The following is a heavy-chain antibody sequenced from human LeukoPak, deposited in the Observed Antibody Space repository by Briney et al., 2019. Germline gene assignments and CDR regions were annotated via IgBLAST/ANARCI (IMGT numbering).Heavy chain of an antibody. J-gene: IGHJ2*01. CDR3: ARDFWDDFEYFDL. D-gene: IGHD3-3*01. CDR1: GFTFSRSA. Sequence: GESLRLSCAASGFTFSRSAMSWVRQAPGKGLEWLAAISGAGDSTYYADSVKGRFTISRDNSENTVYLQMNSLRADETAVYYCARDFWDDFEYFDLWGRGTLVTVSS. CDR2: ISGAGDST. V-gene: IGHV3-23*01.